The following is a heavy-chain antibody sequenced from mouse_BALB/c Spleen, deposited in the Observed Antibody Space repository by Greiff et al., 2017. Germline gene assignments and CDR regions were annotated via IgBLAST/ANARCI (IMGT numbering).Heavy chain of an antibody. CDR2: VNPYNGGT. J-gene: IGHJ2*01. V-gene: IGHV1-19*01. Sequence: EVHLVESGPELVKPGASVKMSCKASGYTFTDYYMDWVKQSHGESFEWIGRVNPYNGGTSYNQKFKGKATLTVDKSSSTAYMELNSLTSEDSAVYYCALRVFDYWGQGTTLTVSS. CDR3: ALRVFDY. CDR1: GYTFTDYY. D-gene: IGHD1-1*01.